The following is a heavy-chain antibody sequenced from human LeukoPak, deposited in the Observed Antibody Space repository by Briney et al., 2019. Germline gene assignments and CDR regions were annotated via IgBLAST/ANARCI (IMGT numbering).Heavy chain of an antibody. J-gene: IGHJ4*02. CDR1: GYSISSGYY. CDR2: IYHSGST. D-gene: IGHD3-10*01. Sequence: ASETLSLTCTVSGYSISSGYYWGWIRQPPGKGLEWIGSIYHSGSTYYNPSLKSRVTISVDTSKNQFSLKLSSVTAADTAVYYCARGISTMVRGVNYFDYWGQGTLVTVSS. CDR3: ARGISTMVRGVNYFDY. V-gene: IGHV4-38-2*02.